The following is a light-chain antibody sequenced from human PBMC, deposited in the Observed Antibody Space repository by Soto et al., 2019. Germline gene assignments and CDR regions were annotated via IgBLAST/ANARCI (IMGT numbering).Light chain of an antibody. CDR3: QQYSDWPHA. CDR2: GAS. J-gene: IGKJ2*01. CDR1: QSVGSD. V-gene: IGKV3D-15*01. Sequence: EIVMTQSPATLSVSPGERATLSCRASQSVGSDLAWYQQKPGQTPRLLIYGASTRATGIPARFSGSGSGTEFTLTISGLQSEDFAIYYCQQYSDWPHAFGQGTKLEI.